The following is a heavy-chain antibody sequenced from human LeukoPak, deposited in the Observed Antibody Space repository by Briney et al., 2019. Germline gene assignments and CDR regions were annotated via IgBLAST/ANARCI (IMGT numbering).Heavy chain of an antibody. J-gene: IGHJ1*01. D-gene: IGHD1-14*01. CDR1: GFTFSSYG. Sequence: PGGSLRLSCAASGFTFSSYGMHWVRQAPGKGLEWVAFIRYDGSNKYYADSVKGRFTISRDNSKNTLYLQMNSLRAEDTAVYYCAKDPSVGRRTNRSGFQHWGQGTLVTVSS. CDR2: IRYDGSNK. CDR3: AKDPSVGRRTNRSGFQH. V-gene: IGHV3-30*02.